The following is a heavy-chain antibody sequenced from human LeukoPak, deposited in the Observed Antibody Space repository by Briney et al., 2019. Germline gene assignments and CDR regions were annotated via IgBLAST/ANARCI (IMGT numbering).Heavy chain of an antibody. CDR1: GFTFSSYV. Sequence: PGGSLRLSCAASGFTFSSYVMSWVRQAPGKGLEWVSGTSGSGNNTYYADSVRGRFTISRDNSKSTMYLQMNSLRAEDTAVYYCAWEIELYCSGGSCYGPFDYWGQGTLVTVSS. CDR2: TSGSGNNT. J-gene: IGHJ4*02. CDR3: AWEIELYCSGGSCYGPFDY. D-gene: IGHD2-15*01. V-gene: IGHV3-23*01.